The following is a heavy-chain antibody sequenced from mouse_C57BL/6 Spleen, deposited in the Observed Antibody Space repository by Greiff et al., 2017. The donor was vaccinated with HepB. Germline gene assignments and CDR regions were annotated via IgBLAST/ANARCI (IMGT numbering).Heavy chain of an antibody. V-gene: IGHV1-82*01. D-gene: IGHD2-5*01. CDR3: ARRWYYSNYDYVDY. J-gene: IGHJ2*01. Sequence: QVQLQQSGPELVKPGASVKISCKASGYAFSSSWMNWVKQRPGKGLEWIGRSYPGDGDTNYNGKFKGKATLTADKSSSTADMQRSSLTSEDSAVYFCARRWYYSNYDYVDYWGQGTTLTVSS. CDR1: GYAFSSSW. CDR2: SYPGDGDT.